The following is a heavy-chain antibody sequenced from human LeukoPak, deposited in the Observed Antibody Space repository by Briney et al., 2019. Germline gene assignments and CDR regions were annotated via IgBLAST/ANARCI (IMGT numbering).Heavy chain of an antibody. D-gene: IGHD3-22*01. CDR2: IYYSGST. Sequence: SQTLSLTCTVSGGSISSYYWSWIRQPPGKGLEWIGYIYYSGSTNYNPSLKSRATISVDTSKNQFSLKLSSVTAADTAVYYCARGGDSSGYYYWYNWFDPWGREPWSPSPQ. J-gene: IGHJ5*02. V-gene: IGHV4-59*01. CDR3: ARGGDSSGYYYWYNWFDP. CDR1: GGSISSYY.